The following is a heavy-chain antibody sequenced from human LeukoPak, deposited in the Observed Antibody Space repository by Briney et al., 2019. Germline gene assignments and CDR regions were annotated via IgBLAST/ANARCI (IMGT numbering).Heavy chain of an antibody. V-gene: IGHV3-74*01. CDR2: IDSDGSST. J-gene: IGHJ4*02. Sequence: PSGSLRLSCAASGFTFSSYWMHWVRQAPGKGLVWVSRIDSDGSSTSYADSVKGRFTISRDNAKNTLYLQMNSLRAEDTAVYYCARDKSGGSVTTSFDYWGQGTLVTVSS. D-gene: IGHD4-17*01. CDR3: ARDKSGGSVTTSFDY. CDR1: GFTFSSYW.